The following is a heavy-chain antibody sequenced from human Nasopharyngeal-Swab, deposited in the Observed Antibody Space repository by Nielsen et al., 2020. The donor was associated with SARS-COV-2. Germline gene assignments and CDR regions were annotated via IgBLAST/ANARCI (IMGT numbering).Heavy chain of an antibody. D-gene: IGHD2-2*01. CDR2: INAGNGNT. Sequence: ASVKVSCKASGYTFTSYAMHWVRQAPGQRLEWMGWINAGNGNTKYSQKFQGRVTITRATSASTAYMELSSLRSEDTAVYYCARGGYCSSTSCASYYYYMDVWGKGTTVTVSS. CDR1: GYTFTSYA. CDR3: ARGGYCSSTSCASYYYYMDV. V-gene: IGHV1-3*01. J-gene: IGHJ6*03.